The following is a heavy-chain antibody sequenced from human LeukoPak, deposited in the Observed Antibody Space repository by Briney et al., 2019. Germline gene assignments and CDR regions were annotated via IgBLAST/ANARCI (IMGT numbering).Heavy chain of an antibody. V-gene: IGHV3-48*01. J-gene: IGHJ5*02. CDR1: GFTFSQYS. CDR3: ARDAGNSGYGCDL. Sequence: PGGSLRLSGAASGFTFSQYSINWVRQAPGKGLEWVSHLRYTGETFYADSVKGRFTISRDNVRNSLYLQMNSLRAEDTAMYYCARDAGNSGYGCDLWGQGTLVTVSS. D-gene: IGHD5-12*01. CDR2: LRYTGET.